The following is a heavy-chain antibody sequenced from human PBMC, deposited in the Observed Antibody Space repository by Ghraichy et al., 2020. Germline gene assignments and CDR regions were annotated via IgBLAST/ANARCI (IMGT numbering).Heavy chain of an antibody. D-gene: IGHD2-2*01. J-gene: IGHJ3*02. CDR2: INHSGST. V-gene: IGHV4-34*01. CDR3: ARGWGRYCSSTSCYALLRAFDI. CDR1: GGSFSGYY. Sequence: SETLSLTCAVYGGSFSGYYWSWIRQPPGKGLEWIGEINHSGSTNYNPSLKSRVTISVDTSKNQFSLKLSSVTAADTAVYYCARGWGRYCSSTSCYALLRAFDIWGQGTMVTVSS.